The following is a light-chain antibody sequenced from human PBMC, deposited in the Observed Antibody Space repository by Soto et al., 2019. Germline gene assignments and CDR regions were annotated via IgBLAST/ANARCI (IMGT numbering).Light chain of an antibody. V-gene: IGKV1-5*03. CDR3: QQYSSHRT. CDR2: KAS. J-gene: IGKJ1*01. Sequence: DIQMTQSPATLSASVGDRVTITCRASQRVDRWLAWYQQKPGKAPKLLIYKASTLKSGVPSRFSGSGSGTEFTLTISGLQADDFATCYCQQYSSHRTFGQGTKVDIK. CDR1: QRVDRW.